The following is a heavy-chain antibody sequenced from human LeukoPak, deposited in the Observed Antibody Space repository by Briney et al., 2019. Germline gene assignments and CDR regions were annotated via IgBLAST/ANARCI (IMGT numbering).Heavy chain of an antibody. CDR3: ARVRYSDSSVLTRKRSYYFDY. D-gene: IGHD3-22*01. CDR1: GGSISSYY. CDR2: ISTSGST. J-gene: IGHJ4*02. V-gene: IGHV4-4*07. Sequence: SETLSLTCTVSGGSISSYYWSWIRQPAGKGLESIGHISTSGSTNYNPSLKSRVTISVDTSKKQFSLKLRSVNAADTAVYYCARVRYSDSSVLTRKRSYYFDYWGQGTLVTVSS.